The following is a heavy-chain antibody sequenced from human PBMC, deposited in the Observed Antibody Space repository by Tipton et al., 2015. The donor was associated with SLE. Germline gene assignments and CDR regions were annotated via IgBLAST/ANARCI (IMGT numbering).Heavy chain of an antibody. V-gene: IGHV3-48*03. Sequence: SLRLSCAASGFTFSSYEMNWVRQAPGKGLEWVSYISSSGSTIYYADSVKGRFTISRDNAKNSLYLQMNGLRAEDTAVYYCARDLGIAARAFDIWGQGTMVTVSS. D-gene: IGHD6-6*01. CDR3: ARDLGIAARAFDI. CDR1: GFTFSSYE. CDR2: ISSSGSTI. J-gene: IGHJ3*02.